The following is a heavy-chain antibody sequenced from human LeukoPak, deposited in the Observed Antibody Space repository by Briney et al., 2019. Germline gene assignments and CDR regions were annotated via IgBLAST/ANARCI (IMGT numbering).Heavy chain of an antibody. D-gene: IGHD2-15*01. CDR2: FCGSGGNT. CDR1: GFTFSSYA. CDR3: AKDKGYCSGGSCYGYWYFDL. V-gene: IGHV3-23*01. J-gene: IGHJ2*01. Sequence: GGSLRLSCAASGFTFSSYAMSWVRQAPGKGLEWVSTFCGSGGNTYSADSVKGRFTISRDNSKNTLYLQMNSLRAEDTAVYYCAKDKGYCSGGSCYGYWYFDLWGRGTLVTVSS.